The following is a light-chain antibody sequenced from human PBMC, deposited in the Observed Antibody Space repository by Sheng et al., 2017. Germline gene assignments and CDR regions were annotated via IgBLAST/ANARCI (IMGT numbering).Light chain of an antibody. J-gene: IGKJ1*01. V-gene: IGKV1-5*03. CDR2: KAS. CDR3: QQYNTYSWA. Sequence: DIQMTQSPSTLSASVGDRVTITCRASQSVSTWLAWYQQKPGTAPKLLIFKASSLESGVPSRFSGSGSGTEFTLTITSLQPDDFATYYCQQYNTYSWAFGQGPRWKSN. CDR1: QSVSTW.